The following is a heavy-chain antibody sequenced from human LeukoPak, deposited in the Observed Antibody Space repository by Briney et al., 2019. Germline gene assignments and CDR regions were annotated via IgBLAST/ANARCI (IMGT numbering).Heavy chain of an antibody. CDR3: ARLTYYYDSSGQNWFDP. D-gene: IGHD3-22*01. CDR2: IIPIFGTA. J-gene: IGHJ5*02. Sequence: ASVKVSCKASGGTFSSYAISWVRQAPGQGLEWMGGIIPIFGTANYAQKFQGRVTITADESTSTAYMEVSSLRSEDAAVYYCARLTYYYDSSGQNWFDPWGQGTLVTVSS. V-gene: IGHV1-69*01. CDR1: GGTFSSYA.